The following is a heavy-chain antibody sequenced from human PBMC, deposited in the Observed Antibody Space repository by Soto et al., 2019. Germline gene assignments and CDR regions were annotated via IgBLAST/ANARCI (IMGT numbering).Heavy chain of an antibody. CDR3: ARVGPDHKHAFDI. J-gene: IGHJ3*02. V-gene: IGHV3-64*01. D-gene: IGHD3-10*01. CDR2: TTSDGRNT. CDR1: GFTFSGNA. Sequence: EVQLVESGGGLVQPGGSLRLSCEASGFTFSGNAMHWVRQAPGQGLEYVSSTTSDGRNTYYANSVKGRFTISRDNSKNTMDLKLGRLSADDTSVYFCARVGPDHKHAFDIGGQWTMVTVSS.